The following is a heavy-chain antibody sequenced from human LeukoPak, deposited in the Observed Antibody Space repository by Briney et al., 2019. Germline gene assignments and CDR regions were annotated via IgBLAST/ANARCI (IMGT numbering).Heavy chain of an antibody. J-gene: IGHJ6*02. CDR2: IIPIFGIA. V-gene: IGHV1-69*04. Sequence: SVKVSCKASGGTFSSYAISWVQQAPGQGLEWMGRIIPIFGIANYAQKFQGRVTITADKSTSTAYMELSSLRSEDTAVYYCAVSGATDYYYGMDVWGQGTTVTVSS. CDR3: AVSGATDYYYGMDV. CDR1: GGTFSSYA. D-gene: IGHD5-24*01.